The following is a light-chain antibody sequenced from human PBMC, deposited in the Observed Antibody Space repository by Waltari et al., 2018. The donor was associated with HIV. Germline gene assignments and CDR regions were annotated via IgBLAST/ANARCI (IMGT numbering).Light chain of an antibody. CDR3: QQYGSSPGT. Sequence: EIVLTQSPGTLSSSPGESATLSCRASQSVGSNFLARYQQKPGQAPRLLIYGASSRATGIPDRFSGSGSGTDFTLTISRLEPEDIAVYFCQQYGSSPGTFGQGTKLEIK. CDR1: QSVGSNF. J-gene: IGKJ2*01. CDR2: GAS. V-gene: IGKV3-20*01.